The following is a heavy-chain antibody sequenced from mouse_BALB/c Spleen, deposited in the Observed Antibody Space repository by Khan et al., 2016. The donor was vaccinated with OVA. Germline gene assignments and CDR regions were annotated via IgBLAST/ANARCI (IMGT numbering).Heavy chain of an antibody. V-gene: IGHV9-4*02. D-gene: IGHD2-14*01. CDR3: ARGGAAYYRNDGGAMEY. CDR2: INTHSGVP. Sequence: QIQLVQSGPELKKSGETVRISRKASGYTFTTAGIQWVQKMPGKGLKWIGWINTHSGVPKYAEDFKGRFAFSLEISVNTAYLQITNLKNEDTATYFCARGGAAYYRNDGGAMEYWGQGTSVTVSS. J-gene: IGHJ4*01. CDR1: GYTFTTAG.